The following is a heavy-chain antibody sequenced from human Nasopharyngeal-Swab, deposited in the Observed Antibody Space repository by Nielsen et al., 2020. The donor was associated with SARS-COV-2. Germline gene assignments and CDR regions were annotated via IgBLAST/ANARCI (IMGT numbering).Heavy chain of an antibody. V-gene: IGHV3-74*03. CDR3: ERGGPRDG. Sequence: WIRQPPGKGLVWVSGTNTDGSTPMYADSVRGRFTIPRDNVKNTLYLQMKSLRAEDTAVYYCERGGPRDGWGKGDTGTVSS. CDR2: TNTDGSTP. J-gene: IGHJ6*04.